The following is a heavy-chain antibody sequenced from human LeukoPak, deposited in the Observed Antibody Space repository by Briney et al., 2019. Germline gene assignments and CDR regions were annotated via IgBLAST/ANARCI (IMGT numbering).Heavy chain of an antibody. D-gene: IGHD3-16*01. CDR2: IWYDGSNK. CDR3: ARSSTYAKLYYFDY. Sequence: GGSLRLSCAASGFTFSSYCMHWVRQAPGKGLEWVAVIWYDGSNKYYAASVKGRFTISRDNSTNKLYLQMNSTRAAETAVYYCARSSTYAKLYYFDYWGQGTLVTVSS. J-gene: IGHJ4*02. CDR1: GFTFSSYC. V-gene: IGHV3-33*01.